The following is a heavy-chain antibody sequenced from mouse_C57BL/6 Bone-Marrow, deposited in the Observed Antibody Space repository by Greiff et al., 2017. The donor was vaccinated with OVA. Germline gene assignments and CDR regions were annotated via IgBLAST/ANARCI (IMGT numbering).Heavy chain of an antibody. V-gene: IGHV6-3*01. CDR1: GFTFSNYW. J-gene: IGHJ3*01. D-gene: IGHD6-2*01. CDR2: IRLKSDNYAT. CDR3: VSSWFAY. Sequence: EVKVEESGGGLVQPGGSMKLSCVASGFTFSNYWMNWVRQSPEKGLEWVAQIRLKSDNYATHYAESVKGRFTISRDDSKSSVYLQMNNLRAEDTGIYYWVSSWFAYWGQGTLVTVSA.